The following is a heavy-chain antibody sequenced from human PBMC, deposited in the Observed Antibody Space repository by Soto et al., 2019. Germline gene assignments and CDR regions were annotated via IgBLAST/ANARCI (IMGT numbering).Heavy chain of an antibody. J-gene: IGHJ3*02. D-gene: IGHD2-15*01. CDR3: ARRRGPLLKDAFDI. CDR2: ISGSGGST. Sequence: EVQLLESGGGLVQPGGSLRLSCAASGLTFSSYAMSWVRQAPGKGLEGVSAISGSGGSTYYADSVKGRFTISRDNSKNFMYLQMNSLRADDTAVYFCARRRGPLLKDAFDIWGQGTMVTVSS. CDR1: GLTFSSYA. V-gene: IGHV3-23*01.